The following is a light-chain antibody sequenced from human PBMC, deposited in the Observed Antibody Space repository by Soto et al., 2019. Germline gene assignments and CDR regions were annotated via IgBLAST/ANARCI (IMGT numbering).Light chain of an antibody. CDR3: QQYNNYPRT. J-gene: IGKJ1*01. CDR2: DAS. Sequence: DIQMTQSPSTLSASIGDRVTITCRASESIRTWLAWYQHKPGKAPKFLIYDASSLESGVPSRFSGSGSGTEFTLTISNLQTDDFATYFCQQYNNYPRTFGHGTKVDIK. V-gene: IGKV1-5*01. CDR1: ESIRTW.